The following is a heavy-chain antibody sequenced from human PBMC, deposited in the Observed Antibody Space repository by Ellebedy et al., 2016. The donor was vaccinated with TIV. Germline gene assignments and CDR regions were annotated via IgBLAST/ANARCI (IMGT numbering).Heavy chain of an antibody. CDR3: ARDGWGRPGDIVVVPAAKTYFDY. Sequence: GGSLRLXXAASGFTFSSYGMHWVRQAPGKGLEWVAVIWYDGSNKYYADSVKGRFTISRDNSKNTLYLQMNSLRAEDTAVYYCARDGWGRPGDIVVVPAAKTYFDYWGQGTLVTVSS. J-gene: IGHJ4*02. CDR1: GFTFSSYG. D-gene: IGHD2-2*01. CDR2: IWYDGSNK. V-gene: IGHV3-33*01.